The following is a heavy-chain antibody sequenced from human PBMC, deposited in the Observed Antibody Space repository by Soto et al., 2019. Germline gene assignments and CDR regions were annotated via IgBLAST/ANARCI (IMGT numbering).Heavy chain of an antibody. V-gene: IGHV1-3*01. D-gene: IGHD3-3*01. Sequence: GASVKVSCKASGYTFTSYAMHWVRQAPGQRLEWMGWINAGNGNTKYSQKFQGRVTITRGTSASTAYMELSSLRSEDTAVYYCAGSIFGVVIGPWFDPWGQGTLVTVSS. CDR2: INAGNGNT. CDR1: GYTFTSYA. CDR3: AGSIFGVVIGPWFDP. J-gene: IGHJ5*02.